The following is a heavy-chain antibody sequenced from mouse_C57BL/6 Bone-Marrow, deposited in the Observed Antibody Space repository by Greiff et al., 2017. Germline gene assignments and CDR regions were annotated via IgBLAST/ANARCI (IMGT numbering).Heavy chain of an antibody. V-gene: IGHV1-64*01. Sequence: VQLQQSGAELVKPGASVKLSCKASGYTFTSYWMHWVKQRPGQGLEWIGMIHPNSGSTNYNEKFKSKATLTVDKSSSTAYMQLSSLTAEDSAVYYCSKALRCFVAYWGQGTLVTVSA. D-gene: IGHD3-2*02. J-gene: IGHJ3*01. CDR3: SKALRCFVAY. CDR2: IHPNSGST. CDR1: GYTFTSYW.